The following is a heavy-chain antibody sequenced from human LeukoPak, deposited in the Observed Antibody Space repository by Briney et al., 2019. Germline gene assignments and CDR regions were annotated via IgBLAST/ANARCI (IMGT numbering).Heavy chain of an antibody. CDR3: ARASGGVVPAGDWFDP. J-gene: IGHJ5*02. Sequence: SVKVSCKASGGTFSSYAISWVRQAPGQGLEWMGGIIPIFGTANYAQKFQGRVTITADESTSTAYMELSSLRSEDTAVYYCARASGGVVPAGDWFDPWGQGTLVTVSS. D-gene: IGHD2-2*01. V-gene: IGHV1-69*13. CDR2: IIPIFGTA. CDR1: GGTFSSYA.